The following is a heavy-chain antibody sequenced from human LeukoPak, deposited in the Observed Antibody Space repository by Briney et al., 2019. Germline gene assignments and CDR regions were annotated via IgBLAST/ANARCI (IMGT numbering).Heavy chain of an antibody. Sequence: GGSLRLSCAASGFTFYSDWMHCVRQAPGRGLVWVSRISSDESSTSYADSVKGRFTISRDNTKNTLYLQMNSLRVEDTAVYYCARAHAVAGTNWFDPSRQGTLVTVSP. J-gene: IGHJ5*02. CDR1: GFTFYSDW. D-gene: IGHD6-19*01. CDR2: ISSDESST. V-gene: IGHV3-74*01. CDR3: ARAHAVAGTNWFDP.